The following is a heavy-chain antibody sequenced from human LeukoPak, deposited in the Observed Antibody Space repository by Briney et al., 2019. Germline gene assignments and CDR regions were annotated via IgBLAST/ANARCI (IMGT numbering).Heavy chain of an antibody. V-gene: IGHV1-69*04. CDR1: GGTFSSYA. J-gene: IGHJ6*02. CDR2: IIPILGIA. Sequence: GASVKVSCKASGGTFSSYAISWVRQAPGQGLEWTGRIIPILGIANYAQKFRGRVTITADKSTSTAYMELSSLRSEDTAVYYCASSRSYYDSSGYYYKYYYYGMDVWGQGTTVTVSS. CDR3: ASSRSYYDSSGYYYKYYYYGMDV. D-gene: IGHD3-22*01.